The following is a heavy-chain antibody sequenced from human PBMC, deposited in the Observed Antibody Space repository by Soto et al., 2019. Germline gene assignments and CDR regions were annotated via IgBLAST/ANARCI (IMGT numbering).Heavy chain of an antibody. J-gene: IGHJ4*02. CDR1: GYTFTGYD. D-gene: IGHD1-26*01. CDR2: MNHNSGNT. CDR3: AGEKVGTTGIDF. Sequence: QAQLVQSGAEVKKPGASVKVSCKASGYTFTGYDINWVRQATGQGLERMGWMNHNSGNTGYAQNFQGRVTITRDNSITTAYLELTSLRDDASAVYYCAGEKVGTTGIDFWGQGTLVTVS. V-gene: IGHV1-8*01.